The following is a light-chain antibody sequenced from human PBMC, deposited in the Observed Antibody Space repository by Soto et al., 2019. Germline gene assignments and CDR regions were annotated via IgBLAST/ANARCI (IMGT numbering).Light chain of an antibody. J-gene: IGLJ1*01. V-gene: IGLV2-8*01. CDR1: SSDVGGYNY. CDR2: EVS. Sequence: QSVLTRPPSASGSPGQSVTISCTGTSSDVGGYNYVSWYQQHPGKAPKLMIYEVSKRPSGVPDRFSGSKSGNTASLTVSGLQAEDEADYYCISYAGSNLLYVFGTGTKLTVL. CDR3: ISYAGSNLLYV.